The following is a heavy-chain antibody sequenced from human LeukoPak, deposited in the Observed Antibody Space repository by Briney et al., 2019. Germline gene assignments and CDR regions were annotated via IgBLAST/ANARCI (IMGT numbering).Heavy chain of an antibody. CDR1: GGSFSGYY. CDR3: ARKLLGYILPLNWSDP. J-gene: IGHJ5*02. V-gene: IGHV4-34*01. D-gene: IGHD2-21*01. Sequence: SETLSLTCAVYGGSFSGYYWSWIRQPPGKGLEWIGEINHSGSTNYNPSLKSRVTISVDTSKNQFSLKLSSVTAADTAVYYCARKLLGYILPLNWSDPWGQGTLVTVSS. CDR2: INHSGST.